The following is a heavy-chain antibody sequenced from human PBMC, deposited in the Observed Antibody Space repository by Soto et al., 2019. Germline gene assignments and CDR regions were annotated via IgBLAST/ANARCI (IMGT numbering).Heavy chain of an antibody. D-gene: IGHD4-17*01. Sequence: PSETLSLTCTVSGGSISSGHFYWMWIRQPPGKGLNLIGNIYYSGITYYNPSLRIPAIMSVDTSQIQFSLKLSSLTAADTAVYFCARADDFSDRFDHWGQGALVTVSS. CDR1: GGSISSGHFY. CDR3: ARADDFSDRFDH. V-gene: IGHV4-30-4*01. CDR2: IYYSGIT. J-gene: IGHJ4*02.